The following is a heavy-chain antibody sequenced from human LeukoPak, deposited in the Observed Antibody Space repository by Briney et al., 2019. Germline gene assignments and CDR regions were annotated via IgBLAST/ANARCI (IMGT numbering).Heavy chain of an antibody. CDR3: AKGMVATIRSVDY. CDR1: GFTFSSYA. J-gene: IGHJ4*02. CDR2: ISGSGGST. D-gene: IGHD5-12*01. Sequence: GGSLRLPCAASGFTFSSYAMSWVRQAPGKGLEWVSAISGSGGSTYYADSVKGRFTISRDNSKNTLYLQMNSLRAEDTAVYYRAKGMVATIRSVDYWGQGTLVTVSS. V-gene: IGHV3-23*01.